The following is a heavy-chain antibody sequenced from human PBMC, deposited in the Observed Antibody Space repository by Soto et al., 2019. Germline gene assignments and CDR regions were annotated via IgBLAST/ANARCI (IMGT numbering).Heavy chain of an antibody. V-gene: IGHV3-23*01. CDR1: GFNFRIYA. CDR3: AKDAYTKYYYYGMDV. CDR2: ISDSGGST. J-gene: IGHJ6*02. D-gene: IGHD4-4*01. Sequence: EVQLSESGGGLAQPGGSLRLSCAASGFNFRIYAMNWVRQAPGKGLEWVSNISDSGGSTYYADSVKGRFTISRDNSDNTLYLEMNSLRVKDTAIYYCAKDAYTKYYYYGMDVWGQGTTVTVSS.